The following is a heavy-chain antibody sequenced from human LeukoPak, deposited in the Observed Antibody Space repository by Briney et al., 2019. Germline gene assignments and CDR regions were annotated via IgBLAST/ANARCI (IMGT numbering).Heavy chain of an antibody. CDR2: SITKTSSATA. CDR1: GFSLSYHH. Sequence: PGGSLRLSCAASGFSLSYHHMDWVRQAPGKGLEWVGRSITKTSSATADYAASVRGRFTVSRDDSKNSLYLHMNSLKAEDTAVYYCARVVTDTGGWYEFDYWGQGALVTVSS. J-gene: IGHJ4*02. CDR3: ARVVTDTGGWYEFDY. D-gene: IGHD6-19*01. V-gene: IGHV3-72*01.